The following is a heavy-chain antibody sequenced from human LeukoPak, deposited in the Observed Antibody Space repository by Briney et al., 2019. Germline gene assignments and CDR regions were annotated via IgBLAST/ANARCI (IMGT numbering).Heavy chain of an antibody. Sequence: GGSLRLFCAASGFTFSSYAMHWVRQAPGKGLEWVAVISYDGSNKYYADSVKGRFTISRDNSKNTLYLQMNSLRAEDTAVYYCARDRGVRGLILHYFDYWGQGTLVTVSS. J-gene: IGHJ4*02. D-gene: IGHD3-10*01. CDR1: GFTFSSYA. CDR2: ISYDGSNK. V-gene: IGHV3-30-3*01. CDR3: ARDRGVRGLILHYFDY.